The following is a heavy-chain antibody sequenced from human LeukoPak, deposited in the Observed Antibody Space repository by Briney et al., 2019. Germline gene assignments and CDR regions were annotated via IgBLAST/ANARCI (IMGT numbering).Heavy chain of an antibody. J-gene: IGHJ4*02. CDR2: ITGSGGST. CDR3: AKDRNYYGSGTYLRLDY. CDR1: GFTGSHNY. D-gene: IGHD3-10*01. V-gene: IGHV3-23*01. Sequence: QTGGSLRLSCAASGFTGSHNYMSWVRQAPGKGLEWVSVITGSGGSTYYADSVKGRFTISRDNSKNTLYLQMNSLRAEDTAVYYCAKDRNYYGSGTYLRLDYWGQGTLVTVSS.